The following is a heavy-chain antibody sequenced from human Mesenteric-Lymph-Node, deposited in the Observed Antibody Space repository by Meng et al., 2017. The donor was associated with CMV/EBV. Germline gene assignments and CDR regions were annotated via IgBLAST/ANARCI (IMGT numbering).Heavy chain of an antibody. Sequence: GESLKIPCVASGFTFNNHAMNWVRQAPGKGLEWVSAISGNAGSTYYADSVKGRFTISRDNAKSTLYLQMNSLTAEDTAVYYCVRGPYGADSWSDYWGQGTLVTVSS. CDR1: GFTFNNHA. CDR2: ISGNAGST. J-gene: IGHJ4*02. D-gene: IGHD4-17*01. CDR3: VRGPYGADSWSDY. V-gene: IGHV3-23*01.